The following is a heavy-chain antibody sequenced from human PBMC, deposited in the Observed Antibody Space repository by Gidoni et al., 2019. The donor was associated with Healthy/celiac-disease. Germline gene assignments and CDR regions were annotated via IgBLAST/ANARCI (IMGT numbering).Heavy chain of an antibody. V-gene: IGHV3-7*01. J-gene: IGHJ4*02. Sequence: KGLEWVANIKQDGSEKYYVDSVKGRFTISRDNAKNSLYLQMNSLRAEDTAVYYCARDQNPPREQLAPNFDYWGQGTLVTVSS. CDR2: IKQDGSEK. D-gene: IGHD6-13*01. CDR3: ARDQNPPREQLAPNFDY.